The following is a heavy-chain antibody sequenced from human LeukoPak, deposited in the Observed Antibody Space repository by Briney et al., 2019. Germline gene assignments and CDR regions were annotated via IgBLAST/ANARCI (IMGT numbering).Heavy chain of an antibody. Sequence: GGSLRLSCAASGFTLNSYLMSWVRQAPGRGLKWVANIKKDGSEESYLDSVKGRFTVSRDNAKNSLFLQLNSFRGEDTAVYYCARSNPNRNALDLWGQGTMVTISS. CDR2: IKKDGSEE. CDR3: ARSNPNRNALDL. V-gene: IGHV3-7*01. CDR1: GFTLNSYL. D-gene: IGHD1-14*01. J-gene: IGHJ3*01.